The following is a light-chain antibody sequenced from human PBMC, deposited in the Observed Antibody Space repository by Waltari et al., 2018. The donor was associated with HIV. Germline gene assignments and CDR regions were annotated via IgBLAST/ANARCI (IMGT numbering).Light chain of an antibody. J-gene: IGLJ2*01. Sequence: QSTLTQPRSVSGSPCQSVTISCHCTSSAVCRANYVSWYQQHPGKAPKLIIYDVTTRPSGVPDRFSGSKSGNTASLTISGLQAGDESDFYCCSYAGGYTLVFGGGTKLTVL. CDR3: CSYAGGYTLV. CDR2: DVT. V-gene: IGLV2-11*01. CDR1: SSAVCRANY.